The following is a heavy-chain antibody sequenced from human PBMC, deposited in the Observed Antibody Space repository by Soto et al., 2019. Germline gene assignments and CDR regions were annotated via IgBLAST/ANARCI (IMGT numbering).Heavy chain of an antibody. Sequence: QVQLQESGPGLVKPSETLSLTCTVSGGSISSYYWSWIRQPPGKGLEWIGYIYYSGSTNYNPSLKSRVTISVDTSKNQVSLKRSSVTAADTAVYYCARSSSSGYWNWFDPWGQGTLVTVSS. V-gene: IGHV4-59*01. CDR1: GGSISSYY. D-gene: IGHD3-22*01. J-gene: IGHJ5*02. CDR3: ARSSSSGYWNWFDP. CDR2: IYYSGST.